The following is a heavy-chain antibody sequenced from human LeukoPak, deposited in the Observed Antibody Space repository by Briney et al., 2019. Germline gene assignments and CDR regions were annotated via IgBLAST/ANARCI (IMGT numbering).Heavy chain of an antibody. CDR1: GFTFSSYG. D-gene: IGHD3-3*01. Sequence: GGSLRLSCAASGFTFSSYGMHWVRQAPGKGLEWVAVISYDGSNKYYADSVKGRFTISRDNSKNTLYLQMNSLRAEDTAVYYCARAYRLLGYFDYWGQGTLVTVSS. V-gene: IGHV3-30*19. J-gene: IGHJ4*02. CDR2: ISYDGSNK. CDR3: ARAYRLLGYFDY.